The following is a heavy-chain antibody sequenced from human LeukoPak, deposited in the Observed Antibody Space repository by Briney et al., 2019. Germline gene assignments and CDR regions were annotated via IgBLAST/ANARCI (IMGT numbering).Heavy chain of an antibody. J-gene: IGHJ4*02. D-gene: IGHD4-17*01. V-gene: IGHV4-59*01. Sequence: SETLSLTCTVSGGSIRSYYWSWIRQPPGKGLEWIGYIYYSGSTNYNPSLKSRVSISVDTSKNQFSLKLSSVTAADTAVYYCARTGSTVTMLYPFDHWGQGTLVTVSA. CDR3: ARTGSTVTMLYPFDH. CDR1: GGSIRSYY. CDR2: IYYSGST.